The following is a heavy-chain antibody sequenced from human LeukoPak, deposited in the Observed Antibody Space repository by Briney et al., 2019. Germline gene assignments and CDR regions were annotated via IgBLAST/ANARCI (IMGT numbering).Heavy chain of an antibody. CDR2: MNPNSGNT. V-gene: IGHV1-8*01. J-gene: IGHJ4*02. CDR1: GYTFTSYD. CDR3: ATDPGKYCSSTSCLFDY. D-gene: IGHD2-2*01. Sequence: ASVKVSCKASGYTFTSYDINWVRQATGQGLEWMGWMNPNSGNTGYAQKFQGRVTMTEDTSTDTAYMELSSLRSEDTAVYYCATDPGKYCSSTSCLFDYWGQGTLVTVSS.